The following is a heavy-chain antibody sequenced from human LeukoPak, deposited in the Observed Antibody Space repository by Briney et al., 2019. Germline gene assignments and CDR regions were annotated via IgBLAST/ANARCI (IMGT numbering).Heavy chain of an antibody. D-gene: IGHD3-3*01. CDR3: ARDIAVVMGFDY. CDR2: IYTSGST. J-gene: IGHJ4*02. V-gene: IGHV4-4*07. CDR1: GGSISSYY. Sequence: SETLSLTCTVSGGSISSYYWSWIRQPAGKGLEWIGRIYTSGSTNYNPSLKSRVTMSVDTSKNQFSLKLSSVTAADTAACYCARDIAVVMGFDYWGQGTLVTVSS.